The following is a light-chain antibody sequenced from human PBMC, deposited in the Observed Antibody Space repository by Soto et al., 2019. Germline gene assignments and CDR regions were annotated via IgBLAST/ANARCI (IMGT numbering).Light chain of an antibody. CDR1: QGISSY. CDR3: QQLNSYSYT. Sequence: DIQSTQSPSFLSASVGDRVTITCRASQGISSYLAWYQQKPGKAPKLLIYAASTLQSGVPSRFSGSGSGTEFTLTISSLQPEDFATYYCQQLNSYSYTFGQGTKLEIK. CDR2: AAS. J-gene: IGKJ2*01. V-gene: IGKV1-9*01.